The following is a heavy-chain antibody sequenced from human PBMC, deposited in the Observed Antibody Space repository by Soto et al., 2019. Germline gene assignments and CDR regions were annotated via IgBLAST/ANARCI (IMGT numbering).Heavy chain of an antibody. Sequence: EVQLVESGGGLVQPGGSLRLSCTASGFTFSSYWMRWVRQAPGKGLGWGANIKEDGSGKYYVDSVKGRFSISRDNARNSLYPQMNSLKVEDTAVYYWVRVGSLGGYWGQGALVPVSS. CDR2: IKEDGSGK. V-gene: IGHV3-7*03. CDR1: GFTFSSYW. D-gene: IGHD3-16*01. J-gene: IGHJ4*02. CDR3: VRVGSLGGY.